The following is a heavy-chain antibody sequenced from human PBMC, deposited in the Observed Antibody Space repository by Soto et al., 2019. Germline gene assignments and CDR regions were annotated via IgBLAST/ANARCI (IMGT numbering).Heavy chain of an antibody. CDR1: GYSFTSYW. J-gene: IGHJ4*02. D-gene: IGHD1-26*01. CDR3: ARQVESKEWELRYFDY. Sequence: GESLKISCKGSGYSFTSYWIGWVRQMPGKGLEWMGIIYPGDSDTRYSPSFQGQVTISADKSISTAYLQWSSLKASDTAMYYCARQVESKEWELRYFDYWGQGTLVTVSS. V-gene: IGHV5-51*01. CDR2: IYPGDSDT.